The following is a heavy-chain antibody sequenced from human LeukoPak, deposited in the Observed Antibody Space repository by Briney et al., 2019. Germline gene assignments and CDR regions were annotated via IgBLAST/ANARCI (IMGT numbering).Heavy chain of an antibody. CDR3: GRESPFYPLKGVILTVYLWTHYYYGRDV. V-gene: IGHV4-4*07. J-gene: IGHJ6*02. D-gene: IGHD3-9*01. CDR2: IYTSGST. Sequence: NPSETLSLTCTVSGGSISSYYWSWIRQPAGKGLEWIGRIYTSGSTNYNPSLKSRVTMSVDTSKNQFSLKLSSVTAADTAVYYWGRESPFYPLKGVILTVYLWTHYYYGRDVWGQGTTVTVSS. CDR1: GGSISSYY.